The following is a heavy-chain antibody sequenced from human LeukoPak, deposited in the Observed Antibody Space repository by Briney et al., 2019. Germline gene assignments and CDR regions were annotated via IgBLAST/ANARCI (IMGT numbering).Heavy chain of an antibody. J-gene: IGHJ4*02. CDR1: GFTFSDYY. D-gene: IGHD6-13*01. Sequence: PGGSLRLSCAASGFTFSDYYMSWIRQAPGKGLEWVSYISSSGSTIYYADSVKGRFTISRDNAKNSLYLQMNSPRAEATAVYYCARGARIAAAAFDYWGQGTLVTVSS. CDR2: ISSSGSTI. CDR3: ARGARIAAAAFDY. V-gene: IGHV3-11*04.